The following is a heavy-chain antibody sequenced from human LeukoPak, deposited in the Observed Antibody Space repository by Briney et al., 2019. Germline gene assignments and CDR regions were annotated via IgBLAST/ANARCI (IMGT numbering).Heavy chain of an antibody. J-gene: IGHJ4*02. CDR3: ATSIGVAVAFDF. D-gene: IGHD6-19*01. CDR1: GFTFSRYW. Sequence: GGSLRLSCAASGFTFSRYWMHWVRQAPGKGLVWVSRINSDGSSTTYADSVKGRFTISRDNAKNSLYLQMNSLKAEDTAIYYCATSIGVAVAFDFWGQGTLVTVSS. V-gene: IGHV3-74*01. CDR2: INSDGSST.